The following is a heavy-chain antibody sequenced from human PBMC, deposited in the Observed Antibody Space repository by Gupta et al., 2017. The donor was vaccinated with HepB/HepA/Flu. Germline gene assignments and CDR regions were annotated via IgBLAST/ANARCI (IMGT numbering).Heavy chain of an antibody. J-gene: IGHJ4*02. Sequence: GWVSAISGRCNNTYYADSVKRRFPLSRDNSKNTLDLQMNSLRAEDTAVYYCATLNDFWGGSPSCYFDYWGQGTLVTVSS. CDR2: ISGRCNNT. V-gene: IGHV3-23*01. D-gene: IGHD3-3*01. CDR3: ATLNDFWGGSPSCYFDY.